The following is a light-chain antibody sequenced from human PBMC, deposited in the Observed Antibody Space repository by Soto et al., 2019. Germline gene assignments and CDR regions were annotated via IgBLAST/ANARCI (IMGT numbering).Light chain of an antibody. Sequence: QSVLTQPASVSGSPGQSITISCTGTSSDVGGYNYVSRYQQHPGKAPKLMIYEVSNRPSGVSNRFSGSKSGNTASLTISGLQAGDEADYYCSSYTSSSTYVFGTGTKVTVL. J-gene: IGLJ1*01. CDR3: SSYTSSSTYV. CDR2: EVS. V-gene: IGLV2-14*01. CDR1: SSDVGGYNY.